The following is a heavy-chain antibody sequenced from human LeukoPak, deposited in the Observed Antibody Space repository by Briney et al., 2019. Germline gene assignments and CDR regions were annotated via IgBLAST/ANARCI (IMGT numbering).Heavy chain of an antibody. V-gene: IGHV6-1*01. CDR2: TYFRSKWYN. J-gene: IGHJ4*02. Sequence: SQTLSLTCAISGDSVSTNNVAWNWIRQSPSRGLEWLARTYFRSKWYNYYAVSVRSRITINPATSKNQFSLQLNSVTPEDTAVYYCAREVRHYYGSGSYYYFDYWGQGTLVTVSS. D-gene: IGHD3-10*01. CDR3: AREVRHYYGSGSYYYFDY. CDR1: GDSVSTNNVA.